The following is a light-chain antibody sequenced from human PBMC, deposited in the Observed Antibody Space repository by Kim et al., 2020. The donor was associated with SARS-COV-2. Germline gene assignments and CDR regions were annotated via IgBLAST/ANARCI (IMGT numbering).Light chain of an antibody. Sequence: PGQTARITGSGDALPKKFAYWFQQKPGQAPVLVISKDTERPSGIPERFSGSTSGTTVTLTISGVQAEDEADYYCQSADSSDTFWVFGGGTQLTVL. V-gene: IGLV3-25*03. CDR1: ALPKKF. CDR3: QSADSSDTFWV. J-gene: IGLJ3*02. CDR2: KDT.